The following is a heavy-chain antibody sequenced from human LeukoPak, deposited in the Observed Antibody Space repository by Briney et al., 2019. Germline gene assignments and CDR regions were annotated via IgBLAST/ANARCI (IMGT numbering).Heavy chain of an antibody. D-gene: IGHD3-22*01. CDR1: GYTFTNYD. Sequence: SVKVSCKASGYTFTNYDINWVRQAAGQGLEWMGGIIPIFGTANYAQKFQGRVTITADESTSTAYMELSSLRSEDTAVYYCARAHDSSGYWDYWGQGTLVTVSS. CDR2: IIPIFGTA. CDR3: ARAHDSSGYWDY. J-gene: IGHJ4*02. V-gene: IGHV1-69*13.